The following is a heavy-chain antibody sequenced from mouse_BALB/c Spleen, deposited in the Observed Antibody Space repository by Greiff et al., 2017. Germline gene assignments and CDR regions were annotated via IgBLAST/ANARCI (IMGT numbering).Heavy chain of an antibody. V-gene: IGHV2-9*02. CDR1: GFSLTSYG. D-gene: IGHD2-3*01. CDR3: ARGRSIYDGYGFAY. J-gene: IGHJ3*01. CDR2: IWAGGST. Sequence: VKVEESGPGLVAPSQSLSITCTVSGFSLTSYGVHWVRQPPGKGLEWLGVIWAGGSTNYNSALMSRLSISKDNSKSQVFLKMNSLQTDDTAMYYCARGRSIYDGYGFAYWGQGTLVTVSA.